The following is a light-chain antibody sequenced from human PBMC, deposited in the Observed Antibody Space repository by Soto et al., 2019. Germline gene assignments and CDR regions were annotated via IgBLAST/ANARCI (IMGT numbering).Light chain of an antibody. CDR3: QHYKAFSPWT. V-gene: IGKV1-5*01. Sequence: DIQMTQSPSALSASVGDRVTITCRASQNISSWLAWYQPKPGKAPKSLIYDASSLESGVPSRLSGSGSGTEFTLTISNLQPDDSATYYCQHYKAFSPWTFGQGTKVEIK. J-gene: IGKJ1*01. CDR2: DAS. CDR1: QNISSW.